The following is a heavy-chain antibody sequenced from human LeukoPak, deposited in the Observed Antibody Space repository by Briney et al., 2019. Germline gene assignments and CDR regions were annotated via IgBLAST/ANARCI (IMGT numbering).Heavy chain of an antibody. Sequence: ASVKVSCKASGYTFTSYAMHWVRQAPGQRLEWMGWINAGNGNTKYSQKFQGRVTITRDTSASTAYMELSRLRSDDTAVYYCARGSSYRMFDYWGQGTLVTVSS. J-gene: IGHJ4*02. V-gene: IGHV1-3*01. CDR3: ARGSSYRMFDY. D-gene: IGHD1-26*01. CDR1: GYTFTSYA. CDR2: INAGNGNT.